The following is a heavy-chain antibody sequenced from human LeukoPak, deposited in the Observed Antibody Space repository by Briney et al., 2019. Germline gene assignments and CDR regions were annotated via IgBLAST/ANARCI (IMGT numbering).Heavy chain of an antibody. CDR3: ARDLVVVPAAPGGY. V-gene: IGHV1-18*01. J-gene: IGHJ4*02. CDR1: GYTFTSYG. CDR2: VSGYNGST. D-gene: IGHD2-2*01. Sequence: ASVKVSCKASGYTFTSYGISWVRQAPGQGLEWMGWVSGYNGSTNYAQKLQGRVTMTTDTSTSTAYMELRSLRSDDTAVYYCARDLVVVPAAPGGYWGQGTLVTVSS.